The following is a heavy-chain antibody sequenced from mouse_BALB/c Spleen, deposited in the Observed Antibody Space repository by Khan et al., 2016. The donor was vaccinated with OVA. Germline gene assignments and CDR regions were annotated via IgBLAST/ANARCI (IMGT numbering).Heavy chain of an antibody. CDR1: GFTFTNYG. CDR3: ARISSYWYSDF. Sequence: QIQLVPSGPELKKPGETVKISCKASGFTFTNYGMNWVKQAPGKDLKWMGWINTYTGEPTYGDDFKGRFVLSLETSASTAYLQISNLINEDMATYFCARISSYWYSDFWGAGTTVTVSS. CDR2: INTYTGEP. D-gene: IGHD6-2*01. J-gene: IGHJ1*01. V-gene: IGHV9-1*02.